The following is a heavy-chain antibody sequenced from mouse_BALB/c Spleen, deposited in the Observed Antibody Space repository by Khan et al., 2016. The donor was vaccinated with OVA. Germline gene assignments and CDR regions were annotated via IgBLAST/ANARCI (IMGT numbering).Heavy chain of an antibody. CDR1: GYTFTDYY. J-gene: IGHJ3*01. Sequence: QVQLQQSGAELARPGASVKLSCKASGYTFTDYYINWVKLRTGQGLEWIGEISPGSGDTYYNERFKGQATLTADKSSSTAYMQLSSLTSEASAVYFCARRNYFGYTFAYWGQGTLVTVSA. CDR3: ARRNYFGYTFAY. CDR2: ISPGSGDT. V-gene: IGHV1-77*01. D-gene: IGHD1-2*01.